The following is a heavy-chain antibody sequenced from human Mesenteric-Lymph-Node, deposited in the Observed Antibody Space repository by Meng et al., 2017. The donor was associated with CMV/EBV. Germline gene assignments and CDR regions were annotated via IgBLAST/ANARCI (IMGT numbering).Heavy chain of an antibody. CDR1: GFTFSSYW. CDR3: ARDYYNSSGRGGFDP. J-gene: IGHJ5*02. Sequence: GESLKISCAASGFTFSSYWMSWVRQAPGKGLEWVANIKEDGSEKYYVDSVKGRFTISRDNAKNSLYLQMNSLRAEDTAVYYCARDYYNSSGRGGFDPWGQGALVTVSS. CDR2: IKEDGSEK. V-gene: IGHV3-7*01. D-gene: IGHD3-22*01.